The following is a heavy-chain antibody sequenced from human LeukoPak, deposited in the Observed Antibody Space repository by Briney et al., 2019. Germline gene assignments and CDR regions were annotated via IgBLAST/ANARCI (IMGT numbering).Heavy chain of an antibody. J-gene: IGHJ4*02. V-gene: IGHV3-21*01. D-gene: IGHD3-3*02. CDR1: GFSFSTYT. Sequence: GESLRLSCAASGFSFSTYTMNWARQAPGTGLEWVSSISGSGSYIYYSDSVKGRFTISRDNAKNSLSLQMNSLRAEDTAIYYCASHFWNYYRIDYWGQGILVTVSS. CDR2: ISGSGSYI. CDR3: ASHFWNYYRIDY.